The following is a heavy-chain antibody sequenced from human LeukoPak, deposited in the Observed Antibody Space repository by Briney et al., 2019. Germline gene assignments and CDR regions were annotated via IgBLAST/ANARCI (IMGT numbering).Heavy chain of an antibody. J-gene: IGHJ4*02. CDR1: GGSINSHY. CDR3: ASRPAGSTWYGVFDY. V-gene: IGHV4-59*11. CDR2: VFNGGST. Sequence: SETLSLTCSVSGGSINSHYWSWIRQSPGKGLEWIGDVFNGGSTNYNPSLKSRVTMSLDTSRDQFSLRLSSVTAADTAIYYCASRPAGSTWYGVFDYWSQGTLVTVSS. D-gene: IGHD6-13*01.